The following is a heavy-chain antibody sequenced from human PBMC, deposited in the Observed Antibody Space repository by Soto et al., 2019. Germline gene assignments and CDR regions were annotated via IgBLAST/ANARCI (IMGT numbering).Heavy chain of an antibody. V-gene: IGHV2-5*02. CDR3: AHSRGGYNWDNAHFDY. CDR2: AYWDDDN. Sequence: QITLKESGPTLVKPTQTLTLTCSFSGFSLSTTGVGVGWIRQPPGKALEWLGFAYWDDDNRYSPSLKSRLTINKDTSGNQVVITMTNMDPVDTATYFCAHSRGGYNWDNAHFDYWGQGTLVTVSS. J-gene: IGHJ4*02. D-gene: IGHD1-20*01. CDR1: GFSLSTTGVG.